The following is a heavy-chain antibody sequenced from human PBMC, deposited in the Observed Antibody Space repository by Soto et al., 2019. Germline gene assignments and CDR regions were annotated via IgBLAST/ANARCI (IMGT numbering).Heavy chain of an antibody. V-gene: IGHV4-38-2*01. D-gene: IGHD3-10*01. J-gene: IGHJ4*02. Sequence: SETLSLTCAVSGYSISSGYYWGWIRQPPGKGLEWIGSIYHSGSTYYNPSLKSRVTISVDTSKNQFPLKLSSVTAADTAVYYCARGLGAYGSGSHFDYWGQGTLVTVSS. CDR3: ARGLGAYGSGSHFDY. CDR1: GYSISSGYY. CDR2: IYHSGST.